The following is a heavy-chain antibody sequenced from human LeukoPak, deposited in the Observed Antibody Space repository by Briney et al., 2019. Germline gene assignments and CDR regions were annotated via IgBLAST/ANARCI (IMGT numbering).Heavy chain of an antibody. Sequence: GGSLRLSCAASGFPFNTYAMSWVRQAPGKGLEYISVIRPTGTNTYYASSVKGRFTISRDDSRTTVYLQMSSLRAEDTAICYCAKLAFYETSAPLRDISFWGQGTLVTVSS. CDR3: AKLAFYETSAPLRDISF. D-gene: IGHD3-3*02. J-gene: IGHJ4*02. CDR2: IRPTGTNT. CDR1: GFPFNTYA. V-gene: IGHV3-23*01.